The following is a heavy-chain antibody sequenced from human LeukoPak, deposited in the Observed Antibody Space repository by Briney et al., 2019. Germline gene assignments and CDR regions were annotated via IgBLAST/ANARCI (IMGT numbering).Heavy chain of an antibody. Sequence: GGSLRLSSAASGFTVSSYGMTWVRLAPGKGLDWVSAFSATDGSAQYAESVKGRFTISRDNSKNSLYLQMNSLRDEDTAVYYCAKARIAAAGTGAFDVWGQGTMVTVSS. V-gene: IGHV3-23*01. CDR2: FSATDGSA. D-gene: IGHD6-13*01. CDR3: AKARIAAAGTGAFDV. CDR1: GFTVSSYG. J-gene: IGHJ3*01.